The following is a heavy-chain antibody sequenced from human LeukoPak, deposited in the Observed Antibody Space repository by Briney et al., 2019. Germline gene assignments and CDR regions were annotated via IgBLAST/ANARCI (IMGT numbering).Heavy chain of an antibody. CDR3: AAVGEWLSNAFNL. V-gene: IGHV3-15*01. CDR2: IKSKGDGETR. J-gene: IGHJ3*01. CDR1: GFSISIAW. Sequence: GGSLRLSCAASGFSISIAWMSWVCQAPGKGLEWVGRIKSKGDGETRDYAAPVKDRFIISRDDSKNMLYLQMNSLKTEDTAIYYCAAVGEWLSNAFNLWGQGTMVTVSA. D-gene: IGHD3-22*01.